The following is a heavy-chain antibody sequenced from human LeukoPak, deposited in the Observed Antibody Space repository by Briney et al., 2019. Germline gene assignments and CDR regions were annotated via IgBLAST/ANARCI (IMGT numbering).Heavy chain of an antibody. CDR1: GCTFSTYS. CDR2: ISTTGFTI. Sequence: QPGGSLRLSCAASGCTFSTYSMNWVRQAPGKGLEWVSYISTTGFTIYYADSVKGRFTISRDNATNSLYLQMNSLRAEDTAVYYCARDRHYGGNSGWFDPWGQGTLVTVSS. V-gene: IGHV3-48*01. D-gene: IGHD4-23*01. CDR3: ARDRHYGGNSGWFDP. J-gene: IGHJ5*02.